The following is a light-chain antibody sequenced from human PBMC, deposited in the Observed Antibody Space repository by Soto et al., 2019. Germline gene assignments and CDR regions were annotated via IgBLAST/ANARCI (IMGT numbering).Light chain of an antibody. Sequence: QSVLTQPPSVSGAPRQRVTISCSGSNSNIGNNAVNWYQQLPGKAPKLLIYYDDLLPSGVSDRFSGSKSGTSASLAISGLQSEDEAGYYCCSYARSNFVVFGGGTKVTVL. CDR3: CSYARSNFVV. V-gene: IGLV1-36*01. CDR1: NSNIGNNA. CDR2: YDD. J-gene: IGLJ2*01.